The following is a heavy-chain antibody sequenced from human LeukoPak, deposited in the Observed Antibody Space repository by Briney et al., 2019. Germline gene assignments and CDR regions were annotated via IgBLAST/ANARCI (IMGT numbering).Heavy chain of an antibody. Sequence: GGSLRLSCAASGFTFSSYSMNWVRQAPGKGLEWVSSISSSSSYIYYADSVKGRFTISRDNAKNSLYLQMNSLRAEDTAVYYCARHGYSSSWYSGIFDYWGQGTLVTVSS. J-gene: IGHJ4*02. CDR2: ISSSSSYI. V-gene: IGHV3-21*01. CDR3: ARHGYSSSWYSGIFDY. D-gene: IGHD6-13*01. CDR1: GFTFSSYS.